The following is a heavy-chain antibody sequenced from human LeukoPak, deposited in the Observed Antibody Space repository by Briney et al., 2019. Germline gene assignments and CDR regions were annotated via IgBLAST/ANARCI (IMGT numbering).Heavy chain of an antibody. CDR1: GYSIGIGYY. CDR2: IYHSGAT. CDR3: ARDEMEHHGSYYDF. V-gene: IGHV4-38-2*02. Sequence: PSETLSLTCTVSGYSIGIGYYWGWIRQSPGKGLEWIGSIYHSGATYYNPSLQSRVTTSVDTSKNQFSLNLSSVTAADTAVYYCARDEMEHHGSYYDFWGQGTLVSVSS. D-gene: IGHD1/OR15-1a*01. J-gene: IGHJ4*02.